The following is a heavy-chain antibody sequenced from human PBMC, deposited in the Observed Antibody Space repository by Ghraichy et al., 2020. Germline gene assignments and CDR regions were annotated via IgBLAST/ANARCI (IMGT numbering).Heavy chain of an antibody. J-gene: IGHJ5*02. CDR3: ARDRKAYLVLWFDP. V-gene: IGHV1-69*13. Sequence: SVKVSCKASGGTFSSYAISWVRQAPGQGLEWMGGIIPIFGTANYAQKFQGRVTITADESTSTAYMELSSLRSEDTAVYYCARDRKAYLVLWFDPWGQGTLVTVSS. CDR2: IIPIFGTA. CDR1: GGTFSSYA. D-gene: IGHD4/OR15-4a*01.